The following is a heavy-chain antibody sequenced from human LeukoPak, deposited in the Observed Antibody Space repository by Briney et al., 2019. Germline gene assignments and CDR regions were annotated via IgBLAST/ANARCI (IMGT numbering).Heavy chain of an antibody. J-gene: IGHJ4*02. V-gene: IGHV1-2*06. Sequence: ASVKVSCKASGYTFTGYYTHWVRQAPGQGLEWMGRINPNSGGTNYAQKFQGRVTMTRDTSISTAYMELSSLRSEDTAVYYCARGPLIAAAGTWWGQGTLVTVSS. CDR2: INPNSGGT. CDR1: GYTFTGYY. D-gene: IGHD6-13*01. CDR3: ARGPLIAAAGTW.